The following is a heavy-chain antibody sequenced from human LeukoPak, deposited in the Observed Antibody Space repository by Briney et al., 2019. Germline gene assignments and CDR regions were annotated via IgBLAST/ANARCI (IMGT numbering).Heavy chain of an antibody. CDR1: GGSISSYY. V-gene: IGHV4-59*01. Sequence: SETLSLTCTVSGGSISSYYWSWIRQPPGKGLEWIGYIYYSGSTDYNPSLRSRVTISVDTSKSQFSLKLSSVTAADTAVYYCAGNGSRQLACFFYYGGKGTGVSV. J-gene: IGHJ4*02. D-gene: IGHD5-18*01. CDR3: AGNGSRQLACFFYY. CDR2: IYYSGST.